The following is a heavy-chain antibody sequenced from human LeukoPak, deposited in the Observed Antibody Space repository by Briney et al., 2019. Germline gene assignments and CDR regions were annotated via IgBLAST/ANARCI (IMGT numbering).Heavy chain of an antibody. D-gene: IGHD2-21*01. Sequence: SETLSLTCTVSGGSMSPYHWSWIRQPPGEGLEWTWYIYYSVSTNYNTSLKSRVTISVDTSKKQFSLKLSSVTAADTAMYYCARAVCGRFDYWGQGTLVTVSS. J-gene: IGHJ4*02. V-gene: IGHV4-59*12. CDR1: GGSMSPYH. CDR3: ARAVCGRFDY. CDR2: IYYSVST.